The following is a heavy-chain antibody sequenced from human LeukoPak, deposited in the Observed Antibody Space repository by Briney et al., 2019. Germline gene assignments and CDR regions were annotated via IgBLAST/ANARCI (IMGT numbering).Heavy chain of an antibody. CDR2: IHYSGST. CDR3: AREYSAFEI. V-gene: IGHV4-59*01. D-gene: IGHD1-1*01. CDR1: DGSISDYF. Sequence: SETLSLTCTVSDGSISDYFWSWIRQPPGKGLEWIGYIHYSGSTSYNPSLKSRITISVDTSKNQLSLILNSVTAADTAVYYCAREYSAFEIWGQGTMVTVS. J-gene: IGHJ3*02.